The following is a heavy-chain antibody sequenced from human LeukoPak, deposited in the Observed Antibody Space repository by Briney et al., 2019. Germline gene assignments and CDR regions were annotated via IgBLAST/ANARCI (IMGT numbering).Heavy chain of an antibody. V-gene: IGHV3-21*01. CDR1: GFTVSSNY. CDR3: ARVRSRGFDY. J-gene: IGHJ4*02. D-gene: IGHD2-2*01. CDR2: ISSSSSYI. Sequence: PGGSLRLSCAASGFTVSSNYMSWVRQAPGKGLEWVSSISSSSSYIYYADSVKGRFTISRDNAKNSLYLQMNSLRAEDTAVYYCARVRSRGFDYWGQGTLVTVSS.